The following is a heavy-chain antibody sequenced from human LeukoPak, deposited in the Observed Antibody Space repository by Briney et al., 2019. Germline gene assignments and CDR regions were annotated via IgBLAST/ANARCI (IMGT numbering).Heavy chain of an antibody. CDR1: GYSISSGYY. V-gene: IGHV4-38-2*02. CDR2: IYHSGST. J-gene: IGHJ3*02. D-gene: IGHD3-10*01. Sequence: SETLSLTCTVSGYSISSGYYWGWIRQPPGKGLEWIGSIYHSGSTYYNPSLKSRVTISVDTSKNQFSLKLSSVTAADTAVYYCARVFGSGKDAFDIWGQGTVVTVSS. CDR3: ARVFGSGKDAFDI.